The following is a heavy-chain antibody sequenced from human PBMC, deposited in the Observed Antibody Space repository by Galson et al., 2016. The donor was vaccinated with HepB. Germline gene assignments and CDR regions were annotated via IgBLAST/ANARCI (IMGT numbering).Heavy chain of an antibody. Sequence: QSGAEVTKPGESLKISCKGSGYSFSTNWIVWVRQKPGKGLEWMGIIYPGDSDTRYSPSFQGQVTISADKSISTAYLQWSSLKASDTALYYCARTTTTVTTDSWGQGTLVTVSS. J-gene: IGHJ4*02. D-gene: IGHD4-17*01. V-gene: IGHV5-51*03. CDR2: IYPGDSDT. CDR3: ARTTTTVTTDS. CDR1: GYSFSTNW.